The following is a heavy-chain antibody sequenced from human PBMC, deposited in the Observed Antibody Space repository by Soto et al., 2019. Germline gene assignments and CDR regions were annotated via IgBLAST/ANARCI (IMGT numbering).Heavy chain of an antibody. Sequence: GASVKVSCKASGYTFTGYYMHWVRQAPGQGLEWMGWINPNSGGTNYAQKFQGWVTMTRDTSISTAYMELSRLRSDDTAVYYCARDLRVTTYYDFWSGYAFDYWGQGTLVTVAS. D-gene: IGHD3-3*01. J-gene: IGHJ4*02. CDR2: INPNSGGT. CDR1: GYTFTGYY. V-gene: IGHV1-2*04. CDR3: ARDLRVTTYYDFWSGYAFDY.